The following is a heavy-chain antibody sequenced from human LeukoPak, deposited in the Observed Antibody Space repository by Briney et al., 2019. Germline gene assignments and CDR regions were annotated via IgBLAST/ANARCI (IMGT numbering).Heavy chain of an antibody. CDR3: AKDGLYYDGSAHVYYFDY. Sequence: GGSLRLSCAASGFTFSGYAMTWVRQAPGKGLERVSSITGSGDYTYYIDSVKGRFTISRDNSKNILYLQMNSLRDEDTALYYCAKDGLYYDGSAHVYYFDYWGQGTLVAVSS. CDR1: GFTFSGYA. CDR2: ITGSGDYT. D-gene: IGHD3-22*01. J-gene: IGHJ4*02. V-gene: IGHV3-23*01.